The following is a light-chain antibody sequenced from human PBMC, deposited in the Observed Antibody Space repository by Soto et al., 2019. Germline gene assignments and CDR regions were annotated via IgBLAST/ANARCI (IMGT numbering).Light chain of an antibody. CDR1: SSDVGAFDY. V-gene: IGLV2-8*01. Sequence: QSALTQPPSASASPGQSVTISCTGTSSDVGAFDYVSWYQQHPGQAPKLMIYELTKRPSGVPDRFSGSKSGNTASLTVSGLQAEDEADYYSCSYAGSNDYVFGTGTKLTVL. CDR2: ELT. CDR3: CSYAGSNDYV. J-gene: IGLJ1*01.